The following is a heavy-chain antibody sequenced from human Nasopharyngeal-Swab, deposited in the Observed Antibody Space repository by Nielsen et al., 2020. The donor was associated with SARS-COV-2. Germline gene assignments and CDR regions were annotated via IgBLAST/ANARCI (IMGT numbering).Heavy chain of an antibody. Sequence: SETLSLTCTVSGGSISSGGYYWSWIRQPPGKGLEWIGYIYYSGSTNYNPSLKSRVTISVDTSKNQFSLKLSSVTAADTAVYYCARGIVGATVWGQGTLVTVSS. CDR1: GGSISSGGYY. V-gene: IGHV4-61*08. CDR3: ARGIVGATV. D-gene: IGHD1-26*01. J-gene: IGHJ4*02. CDR2: IYYSGST.